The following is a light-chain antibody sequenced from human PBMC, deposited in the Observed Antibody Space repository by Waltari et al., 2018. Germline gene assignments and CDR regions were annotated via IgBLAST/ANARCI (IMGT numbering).Light chain of an antibody. J-gene: IGLJ3*02. CDR3: AAWDDSLSTWV. V-gene: IGLV1-47*01. CDR1: SSNNGSNF. CDR2: RNN. Sequence: QSVLTQPPSASGTPGQRVAISCSGSSSNNGSNFVYWYQQLPGTAPELLIYRNNQRPSGVPVRISGSKSGTSASLAVSGLRSEDEADFYCAAWDDSLSTWVFGGGTKLTVL.